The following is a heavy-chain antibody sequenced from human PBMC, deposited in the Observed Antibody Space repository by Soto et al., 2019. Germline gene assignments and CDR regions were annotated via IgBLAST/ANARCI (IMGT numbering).Heavy chain of an antibody. CDR1: GYTFTSYD. J-gene: IGHJ6*03. V-gene: IGHV1-8*01. Sequence: ASVKVSCKASGYTFTSYDINWVRQATGQGLEWMGWMNPNSGNTGYAQKFQGRVTMTRNTSISTAYMELSSLRSEDTAVYYCARGGIVVVPAAKLGYYYYYMDVWGKGTTVTVSS. CDR3: ARGGIVVVPAAKLGYYYYYMDV. CDR2: MNPNSGNT. D-gene: IGHD2-2*01.